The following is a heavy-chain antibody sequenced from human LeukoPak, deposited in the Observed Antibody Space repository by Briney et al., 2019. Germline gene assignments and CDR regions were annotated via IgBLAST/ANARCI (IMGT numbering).Heavy chain of an antibody. V-gene: IGHV3-48*01. D-gene: IGHD6-13*01. CDR1: GFTFSSYA. CDR3: ANFEPGYTSSWYAEF. CDR2: ISSRGTTK. Sequence: GGSLRLSCAASGFTFSSYAMNWVRQAPGKGLEWVSYISSRGTTKHYADSVKGRFTISRDNAKNALYLQMNSLRVEDTAVYYCANFEPGYTSSWYAEFWGQGTLVTVSS. J-gene: IGHJ4*02.